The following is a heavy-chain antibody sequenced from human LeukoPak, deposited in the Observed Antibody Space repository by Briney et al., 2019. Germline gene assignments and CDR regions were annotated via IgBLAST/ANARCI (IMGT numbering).Heavy chain of an antibody. J-gene: IGHJ4*02. Sequence: SVKVSRKASGGTFSSYAISWVRQAPGQGLEWMGGIIPIFGTANYAQKFQGRVTITADESTSTAYMELSSLRSEDTAVYYCARGQDSSGWWTFDYWGQGALVTVSS. D-gene: IGHD6-19*01. CDR3: ARGQDSSGWWTFDY. CDR1: GGTFSSYA. V-gene: IGHV1-69*01. CDR2: IIPIFGTA.